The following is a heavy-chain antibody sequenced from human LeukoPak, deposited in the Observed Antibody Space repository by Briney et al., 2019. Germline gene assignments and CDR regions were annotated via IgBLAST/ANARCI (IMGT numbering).Heavy chain of an antibody. CDR1: GFTFSSYG. CDR3: ARGELDY. D-gene: IGHD1-1*01. CDR2: ISGSGGST. J-gene: IGHJ4*02. V-gene: IGHV3-23*01. Sequence: GGTLRLSCAASGFTFSSYGVTWVRQAPGKGLEWVSGISGSGGSTYYADSVKGRFTISRDNSKNTLYLQMNSLRAEDTAVYYRARGELDYWGQGTLVTVSS.